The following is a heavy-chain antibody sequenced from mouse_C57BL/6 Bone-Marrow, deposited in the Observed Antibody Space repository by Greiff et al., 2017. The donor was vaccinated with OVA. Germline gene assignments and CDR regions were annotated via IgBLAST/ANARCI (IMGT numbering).Heavy chain of an antibody. CDR2: ISSGGSYT. CDR3: ARHRDYYGSSLDAMDY. J-gene: IGHJ4*01. V-gene: IGHV5-6*01. CDR1: GFTFSSSG. D-gene: IGHD1-1*01. Sequence: EVKLMESGGDLVKPGGSLKLSCAASGFTFSSSGMSWVRQTPDKRLEWVATISSGGSYTYSPDSVKGRFTISRDNAKNTLYLQMSSLKTEDTAMYYCARHRDYYGSSLDAMDYWGQGTSVTVSS.